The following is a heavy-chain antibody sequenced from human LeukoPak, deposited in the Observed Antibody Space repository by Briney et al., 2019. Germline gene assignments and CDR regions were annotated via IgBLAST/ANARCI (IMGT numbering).Heavy chain of an antibody. CDR1: GYTFTSYD. Sequence: ASVKVSCKASGYTFTSYDINWVRQATGRGLEWMGWMNPNRGNTSYEEKFQGRVTITRNTSTSTADMELSSLRSEDKAVYYCARVGLEYQLLFFQESWFDPWGQGTLVTVSS. CDR2: MNPNRGNT. CDR3: ARVGLEYQLLFFQESWFDP. V-gene: IGHV1-8*03. D-gene: IGHD2-2*01. J-gene: IGHJ5*02.